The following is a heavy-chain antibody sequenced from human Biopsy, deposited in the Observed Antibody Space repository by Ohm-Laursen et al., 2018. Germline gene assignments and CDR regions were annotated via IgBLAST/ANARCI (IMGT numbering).Heavy chain of an antibody. D-gene: IGHD2/OR15-2a*01. CDR1: GFSFSSYG. J-gene: IGHJ6*02. V-gene: IGHV3-30*18. Sequence: SLRLSCTASGFSFSSYGMHWVRQAPRKGLEWVAAISYDGFNIYYADSVQGRFTISRDRSKNTLYLQMNRLRPEDTAVYYCAKAPDPEVSYFGYYYAMDVWGQGTTVTVSS. CDR3: AKAPDPEVSYFGYYYAMDV. CDR2: ISYDGFNI.